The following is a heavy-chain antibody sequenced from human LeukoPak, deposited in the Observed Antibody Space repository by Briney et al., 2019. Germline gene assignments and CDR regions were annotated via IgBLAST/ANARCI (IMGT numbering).Heavy chain of an antibody. CDR3: TRGVPGDY. D-gene: IGHD1-1*01. V-gene: IGHV3-33*01. CDR1: GFTFSSYG. J-gene: IGHJ4*02. CDR2: IWYDGSNK. Sequence: PGGSLRLSCAASGFTFSSYGMHWVRQAPGKGLEWVAVIWYDGSNKYYADSVKGRFTISRDNAWNTLSLQMNSLRAEDTALYYCTRGVPGDYWGQGTQVTVSS.